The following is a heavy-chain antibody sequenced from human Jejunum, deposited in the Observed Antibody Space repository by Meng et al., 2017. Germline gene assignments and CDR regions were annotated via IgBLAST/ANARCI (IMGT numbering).Heavy chain of an antibody. V-gene: IGHV3-11*01. D-gene: IGHD1-26*01. J-gene: IGHJ5*01. CDR2: ISVGGSII. CDR1: GFRFSDDH. Sequence: QGRLVGVGGDWAKPGGSLRLSCVASGFRFSDDHMAWIRQAPGKGLEWISYISVGGSIIYYADSVKGRFTISRDDAKNSVYLQMNSLRAEDTAVYYCARDGRHRRFDSWGQGTLVTVSS. CDR3: ARDGRHRRFDS.